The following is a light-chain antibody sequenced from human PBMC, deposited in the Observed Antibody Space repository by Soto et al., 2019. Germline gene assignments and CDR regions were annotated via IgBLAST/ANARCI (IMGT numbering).Light chain of an antibody. J-gene: IGLJ2*01. CDR2: EVS. CDR3: SSYTSSTTPV. CDR1: SSDVGGYAY. V-gene: IGLV2-14*01. Sequence: QSALTQPASVSGSPGQTITISCPGTSSDVGGYAYVSWYQQYPGKVPKLVISEVSNRPSGVSHRFSGSRSGNTASLTISGLQAEDEADYHCSSYTSSTTPVFGGGTKLTVL.